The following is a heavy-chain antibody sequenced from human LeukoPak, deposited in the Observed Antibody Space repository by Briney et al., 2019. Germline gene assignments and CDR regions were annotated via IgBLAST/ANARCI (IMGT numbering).Heavy chain of an antibody. CDR1: GLTVSSNY. CDR3: AKSMIVVVITTDFDY. Sequence: GGSLRLSCAASGLTVSSNYMSWVRQAPGKGLEWVSAISGSGGSTYYADSVKGRFTISRDNSKNTLYLQMNSLRAEDTAVYYCAKSMIVVVITTDFDYWGQGTLVTVSS. D-gene: IGHD3-22*01. V-gene: IGHV3-23*01. CDR2: ISGSGGST. J-gene: IGHJ4*02.